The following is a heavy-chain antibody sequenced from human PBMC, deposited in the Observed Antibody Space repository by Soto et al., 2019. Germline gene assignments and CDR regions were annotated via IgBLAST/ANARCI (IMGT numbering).Heavy chain of an antibody. D-gene: IGHD3-22*01. J-gene: IGHJ4*02. CDR1: GFTFSSYA. CDR3: ASPPTYYYDSSGCLGY. Sequence: GGSLSLSCAASGFTFSSYAMSWVRQAPGKGLEWVSAISGSGGSTYYADSVKGRFTISRDNSKNTLYLQMNSLRAEDTAVYYCASPPTYYYDSSGCLGYWGQGTLVTVSS. CDR2: ISGSGGST. V-gene: IGHV3-23*01.